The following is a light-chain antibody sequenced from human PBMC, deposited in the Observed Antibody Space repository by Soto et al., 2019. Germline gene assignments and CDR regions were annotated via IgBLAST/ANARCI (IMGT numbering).Light chain of an antibody. J-gene: IGKJ4*01. V-gene: IGKV1-12*01. CDR2: AAS. Sequence: DIQMTQSPSSVSASVGERVTITCRASQGISSRLAWYQQKPGKAPNLLIYAASSLQSGVPSRFSGSGSETDCTLTIGSLQPEDFATYYCQQSNSFPLTFGGGPKVEIK. CDR1: QGISSR. CDR3: QQSNSFPLT.